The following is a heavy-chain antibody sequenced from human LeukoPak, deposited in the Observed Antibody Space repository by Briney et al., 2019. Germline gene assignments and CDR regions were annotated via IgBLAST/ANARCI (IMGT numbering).Heavy chain of an antibody. CDR3: AKDMSPSYGSGSYVDSGFDP. CDR2: ISSSSSYI. J-gene: IGHJ5*02. CDR1: GLTFSSYS. Sequence: GGSLRPSCAASGLTFSSYSMNWVRQAPGKGLEWVSSISSSSSYIYYADSVKGRFTISRDNSKNTLYLQMNSLRAEDTALYYCAKDMSPSYGSGSYVDSGFDPWGQGTLVTVSS. V-gene: IGHV3-21*04. D-gene: IGHD3-10*01.